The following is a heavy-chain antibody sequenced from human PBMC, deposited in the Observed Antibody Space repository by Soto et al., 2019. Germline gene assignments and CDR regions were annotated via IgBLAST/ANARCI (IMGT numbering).Heavy chain of an antibody. CDR2: ISAYNGNT. CDR1: GYTFSGYA. Sequence: QVPLVQSGAEVKKPGASVKVSCKASGYTFSGYAMGWVRQAPGQGLEWMGWISAYNGNTDYAQKFQGRVTMTTDTSTSTAYMELGSLTSDDTAVYYCARRLGDYGDYAWSLRYWGQGTLVTVSS. D-gene: IGHD4-17*01. J-gene: IGHJ4*02. CDR3: ARRLGDYGDYAWSLRY. V-gene: IGHV1-18*01.